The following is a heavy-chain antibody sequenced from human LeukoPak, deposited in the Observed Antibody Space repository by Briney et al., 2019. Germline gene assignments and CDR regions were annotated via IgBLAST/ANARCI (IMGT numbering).Heavy chain of an antibody. D-gene: IGHD3-10*01. V-gene: IGHV4-4*07. CDR2: IDTSGST. J-gene: IGHJ4*02. CDR3: ARAGRLHGIFDY. CDR1: GASISTYY. Sequence: SETLSLTCTVSGASISTYYRSWIRQPAGKGLEWIGRIDTSGSTNYNSALKSRVTMSVDTSKNQFSLNLSSVTAADTAVYYCARAGRLHGIFDYWGQGTLVTVSS.